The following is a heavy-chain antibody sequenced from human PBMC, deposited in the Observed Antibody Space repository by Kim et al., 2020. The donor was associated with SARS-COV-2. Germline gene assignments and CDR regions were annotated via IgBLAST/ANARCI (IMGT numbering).Heavy chain of an antibody. Sequence: GGSLRLSCAASGFTFSDHYMDWVRQAPGKGLEWVGRSRNKANSYTTEYAASVKGRFTISRDESKNSLYLQMNSLKTEDTAVYYCGTIKLTPGSSNAFDIWGQGTMVTVSS. V-gene: IGHV3-72*01. J-gene: IGHJ3*02. CDR1: GFTFSDHY. CDR2: SRNKANSYTT. CDR3: GTIKLTPGSSNAFDI. D-gene: IGHD1-26*01.